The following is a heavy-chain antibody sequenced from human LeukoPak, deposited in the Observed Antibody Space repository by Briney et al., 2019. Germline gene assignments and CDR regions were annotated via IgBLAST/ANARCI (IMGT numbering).Heavy chain of an antibody. J-gene: IGHJ4*02. V-gene: IGHV3-20*04. D-gene: IGHD1-26*01. CDR3: ARDGRRGWYSDY. CDR2: ISWNGGST. CDR1: GFNLDDYG. Sequence: SPGGSLRLSCAASGFNLDDYGMSWVRQGPGKGLGWVAGISWNGGSTGYADSVKGRFTISRDNAMNFLYLQMNSLRVGDTALYYCARDGRRGWYSDYWGQGTLVTVSS.